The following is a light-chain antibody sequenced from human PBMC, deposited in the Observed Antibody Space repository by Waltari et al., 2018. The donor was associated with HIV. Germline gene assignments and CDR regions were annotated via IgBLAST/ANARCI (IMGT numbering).Light chain of an antibody. J-gene: IGKJ4*01. V-gene: IGKV3-11*01. CDR3: QQRSDSPPST. CDR1: QSVGSY. Sequence: EIVLTQSPATLPLFPGETATLSCRASQSVGSYLAWYKQKPGRAPRLLIYDAINRATGIPARFSGSGSGTDFTLTISSLEPEDFAVYYCQQRSDSPPSTFGGGTKVEI. CDR2: DAI.